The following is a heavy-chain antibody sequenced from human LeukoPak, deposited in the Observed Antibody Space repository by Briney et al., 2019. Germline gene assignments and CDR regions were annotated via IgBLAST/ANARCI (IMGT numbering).Heavy chain of an antibody. Sequence: SVKVSCKASGFTFTSSAMQWVRQARGQHLERIGWIVVGSGNTNYAQKFQERVTITRDMSTSTAYMELSSLRSEDTAVYYCAANYDYVWGSYRYTENYFDYWGQGTLVTVSS. J-gene: IGHJ4*02. CDR2: IVVGSGNT. CDR3: AANYDYVWGSYRYTENYFDY. V-gene: IGHV1-58*02. CDR1: GFTFTSSA. D-gene: IGHD3-16*02.